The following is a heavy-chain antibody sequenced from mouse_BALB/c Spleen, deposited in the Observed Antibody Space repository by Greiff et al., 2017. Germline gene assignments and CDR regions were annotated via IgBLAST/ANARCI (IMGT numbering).Heavy chain of an antibody. Sequence: DVQLQESGPDLVKPSQSLSLTCTVTGYSITSGYSWHWIRQFPGNKLEWMGYIHYSGSTNYNPSLKSRISITRDTSKNQFFLQLNSVTTEDTATYYCTYYGNLYWYFDVWGAGTTVTVSS. CDR3: TYYGNLYWYFDV. J-gene: IGHJ1*01. D-gene: IGHD2-1*01. CDR1: GYSITSGYS. V-gene: IGHV3-1*02. CDR2: IHYSGST.